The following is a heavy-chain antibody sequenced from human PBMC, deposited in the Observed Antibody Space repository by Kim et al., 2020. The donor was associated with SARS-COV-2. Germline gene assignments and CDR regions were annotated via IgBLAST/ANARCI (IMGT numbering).Heavy chain of an antibody. D-gene: IGHD3-10*01. CDR3: AREEVLTGIDY. Sequence: TSYADTVKVRFTISRDNAKNTLYLQMNRLRAEDTAVYYCAREEVLTGIDYWGQGTLVTVSS. CDR2: T. J-gene: IGHJ4*02. V-gene: IGHV3-74*01.